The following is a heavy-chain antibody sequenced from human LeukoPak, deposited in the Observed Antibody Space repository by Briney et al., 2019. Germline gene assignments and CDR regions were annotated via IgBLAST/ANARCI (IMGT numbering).Heavy chain of an antibody. J-gene: IGHJ6*02. CDR1: GYTLTELS. D-gene: IGHD6-19*01. CDR2: FDPEDGET. V-gene: IGHV1-24*01. Sequence: ASVKVSCKVSGYTLTELSMHWVRQAPGKGLEWMGGFDPEDGETIYAQKFQGRVTMTEDTSTDTAYMELSSLRSEDTAVYYCATNRGSEQWLANCYYYYGMDVWGQGTTVTVSS. CDR3: ATNRGSEQWLANCYYYYGMDV.